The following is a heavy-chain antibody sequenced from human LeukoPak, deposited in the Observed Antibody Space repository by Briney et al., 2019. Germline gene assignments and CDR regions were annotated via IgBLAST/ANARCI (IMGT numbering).Heavy chain of an antibody. Sequence: GGSLRLSCVASGFTFSDYAMHWVRQAPGKGLEWAAVIYYDGSKKYYADSVEGRFTISRDNSKNTLYLHMKSLRVEDTAVYYCARGPDGYNSHFDYWGQGTLVTVSS. V-gene: IGHV3-30-3*01. D-gene: IGHD5-24*01. J-gene: IGHJ4*02. CDR3: ARGPDGYNSHFDY. CDR1: GFTFSDYA. CDR2: IYYDGSKK.